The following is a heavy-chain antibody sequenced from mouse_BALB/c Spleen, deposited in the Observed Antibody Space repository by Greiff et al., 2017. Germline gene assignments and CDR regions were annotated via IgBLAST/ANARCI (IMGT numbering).Heavy chain of an antibody. Sequence: QVQLQQPGAELVRPGASVKLSCKASGYSFTSYWMNWVKQRPGQGLEWIGMIDPSDSETSLNQKFKDKATLTVDKSSSTAYMQLSSLTSEDSAVYYCARGEFYYGNYGDAMDYWGQGTSVTVSS. CDR1: GYSFTSYW. J-gene: IGHJ4*01. CDR2: IDPSDSET. D-gene: IGHD2-1*01. CDR3: ARGEFYYGNYGDAMDY. V-gene: IGHV1-61*01.